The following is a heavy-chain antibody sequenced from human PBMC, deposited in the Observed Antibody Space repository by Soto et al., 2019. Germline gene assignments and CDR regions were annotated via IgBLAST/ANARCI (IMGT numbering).Heavy chain of an antibody. CDR2: TYYRSKWYN. D-gene: IGHD6-19*01. Sequence: PSQTLLLTCAISGDSVSSNSATWNWIRQSPSRGLEWLGRTYYRSKWYNHYAVFVKSRITINPDTSKNQFSLQLISVTPEDTAVYYCARAVAGNIDYWGQGTLVTVS. CDR3: ARAVAGNIDY. J-gene: IGHJ4*02. CDR1: GDSVSSNSAT. V-gene: IGHV6-1*01.